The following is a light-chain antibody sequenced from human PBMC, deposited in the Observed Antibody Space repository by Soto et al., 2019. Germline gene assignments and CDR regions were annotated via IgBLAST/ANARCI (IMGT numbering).Light chain of an antibody. V-gene: IGKV3-15*01. CDR2: AAS. CDR1: QSVGSN. J-gene: IGKJ5*01. Sequence: EIVMTQSPATLSVAPGERATLCCRASQSVGSNLAWYQQKPGQAPRLLIYAASTRATGIPARFSGSGSGTEFTLTISSLQSEDFAVYYCQQYNNWSFGQGTRLEIK. CDR3: QQYNNWS.